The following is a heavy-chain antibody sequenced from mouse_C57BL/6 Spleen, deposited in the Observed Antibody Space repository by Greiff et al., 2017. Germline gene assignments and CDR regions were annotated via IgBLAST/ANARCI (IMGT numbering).Heavy chain of an antibody. Sequence: VQLQQSGAELVRPGASVKLSCTASGFNIKDDYMNWVKQRPEQGLEWIGWIDPENGDTEYASKFQGKATITADTSSNTAYLQLSSLTSEDTAVYYFTSIYYDYGNDYWGQGTTLTVSS. CDR3: TSIYYDYGNDY. V-gene: IGHV14-4*01. CDR2: IDPENGDT. D-gene: IGHD2-4*01. J-gene: IGHJ2*01. CDR1: GFNIKDDY.